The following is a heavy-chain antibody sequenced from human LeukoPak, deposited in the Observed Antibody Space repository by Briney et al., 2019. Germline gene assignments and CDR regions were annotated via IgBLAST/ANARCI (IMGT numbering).Heavy chain of an antibody. CDR1: GFTFSSYA. D-gene: IGHD3-3*02. CDR3: AKIRPPAYDI. V-gene: IGHV3-30*18. J-gene: IGHJ3*02. CDR2: ISYDGSNK. Sequence: GRSLRLSCAASGFTFSSYAMHWVRQAPGKGLEWVALISYDGSNKYYADSVKGRFTISRDNSKNTLYLQMNSLRAEDTAVYYCAKIRPPAYDIWGQGTMVTVSS.